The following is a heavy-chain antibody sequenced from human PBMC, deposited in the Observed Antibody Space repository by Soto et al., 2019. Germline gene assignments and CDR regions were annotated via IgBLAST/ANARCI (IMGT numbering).Heavy chain of an antibody. D-gene: IGHD1-26*01. CDR2: INAGNGNT. CDR3: ARDSLYVVGAIYFDY. J-gene: IGHJ4*02. CDR1: GYTFTSYA. Sequence: ASVKVSCKASGYTFTSYAMHWVRQAPGQGLEWMGWINAGNGNTKYSQKFQGRVTITRDTSASTAYMELSSLRSEDTAVYYCARDSLYVVGAIYFDYWGQGTLVTVSS. V-gene: IGHV1-3*01.